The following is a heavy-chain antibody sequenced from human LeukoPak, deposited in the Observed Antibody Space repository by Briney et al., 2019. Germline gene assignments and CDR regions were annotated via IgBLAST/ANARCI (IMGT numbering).Heavy chain of an antibody. V-gene: IGHV3-30*03. CDR2: ISYDGRDK. CDR3: ARVLSGSYDNYFDY. J-gene: IGHJ4*02. Sequence: QSGGSLRLSCAASGLALSSYDMHWVRQAPGKGLEWVAVISYDGRDKYYVDSVKGRFTISRDNSKNTLYLQMNSLKAEDAAVYYCARVLSGSYDNYFDYWGQGTLVTVSS. CDR1: GLALSSYD. D-gene: IGHD1-26*01.